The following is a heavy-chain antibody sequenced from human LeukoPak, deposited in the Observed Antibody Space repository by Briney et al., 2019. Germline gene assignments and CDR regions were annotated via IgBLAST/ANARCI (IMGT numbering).Heavy chain of an antibody. D-gene: IGHD3-22*01. Sequence: GGSLRLSCAASGFTVSNNYMSWVRQAPGKGLEWVSVIYSGGDTYYADSVKGRFTISRDNSKNTLYLQMNSLRAEDTALYYCARYDSSGSKRFYFHYWGQGTLLTVSS. J-gene: IGHJ4*02. CDR3: ARYDSSGSKRFYFHY. CDR2: IYSGGDT. V-gene: IGHV3-66*01. CDR1: GFTVSNNY.